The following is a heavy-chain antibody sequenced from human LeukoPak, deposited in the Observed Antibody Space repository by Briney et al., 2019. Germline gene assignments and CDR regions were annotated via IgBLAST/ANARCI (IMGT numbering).Heavy chain of an antibody. CDR3: AREAKTPRYYYDSSGYWDY. V-gene: IGHV4-59*01. CDR2: IYYSGST. D-gene: IGHD3-22*01. CDR1: GGSISSYY. J-gene: IGHJ4*02. Sequence: SETLSLTCTVSGGSISSYYWSWIWQPPGKGLEWIGYIYYSGSTNYNPSLKSRVTISVDTSKNQFSLKLSSVTAADTAVYYCAREAKTPRYYYDSSGYWDYWGQGTLVTVSS.